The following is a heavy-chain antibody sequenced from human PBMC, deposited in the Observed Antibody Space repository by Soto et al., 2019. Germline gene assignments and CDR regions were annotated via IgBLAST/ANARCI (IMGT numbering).Heavy chain of an antibody. Sequence: EVRVVESGGGLVQPGGSLRLSCVASGFTFSNFWMSWVRQAPGKGLEWVANIKGDGSEKRYVDSVKGRLTISRDNAKNSVYLQMNSQRVEDTALYYCGRDEVRNGVGVWGQGTTVTVSS. CDR3: GRDEVRNGVGV. J-gene: IGHJ6*02. CDR1: GFTFSNFW. CDR2: IKGDGSEK. V-gene: IGHV3-7*01.